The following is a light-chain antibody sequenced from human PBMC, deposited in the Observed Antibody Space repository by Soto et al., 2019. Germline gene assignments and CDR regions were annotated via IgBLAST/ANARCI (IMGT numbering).Light chain of an antibody. CDR1: QAMSTY. J-gene: IGKJ4*01. CDR2: SAS. Sequence: DIQLTQSPSFLSASIGDRVTISCRATQAMSTYLAWYQQKPGKAPKLLIYSASTLQSGVPSRFSGSGPGTWFTLTISSLQPEDFATYYCQQLKSYPLTFGGGTKVESK. CDR3: QQLKSYPLT. V-gene: IGKV1-9*01.